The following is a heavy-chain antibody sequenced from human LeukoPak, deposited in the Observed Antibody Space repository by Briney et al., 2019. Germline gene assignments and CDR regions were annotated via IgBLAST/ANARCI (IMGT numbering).Heavy chain of an antibody. CDR2: INPHSGGT. CDR1: GYTFTAYY. J-gene: IGHJ4*02. V-gene: IGHV1-2*02. D-gene: IGHD1-1*01. Sequence: ASVKVSCKASGYTFTAYYMHWVRQAPGQGLEWMGWINPHSGGTNFAQKFQGRVTMTRDTSISTAYMELSSLRSDDTAVYYCATGGAGTSGTTVDYWGQGTLVTVSS. CDR3: ATGGAGTSGTTVDY.